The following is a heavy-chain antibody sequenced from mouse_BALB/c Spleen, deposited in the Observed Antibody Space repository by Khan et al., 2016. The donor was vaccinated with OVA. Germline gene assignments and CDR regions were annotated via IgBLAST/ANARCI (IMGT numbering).Heavy chain of an antibody. Sequence: QIQLVQSGPELKKPGETVKISCKASGYTFTNYGMNWVKQAPGKGLKWMGWINTNTGEPTYAEEFKGRFAFSLETSASTAYLQLNNLKKEDTATYFCARGNYYGSNSWFAYWGQGTLVTVSA. CDR3: ARGNYYGSNSWFAY. J-gene: IGHJ3*01. D-gene: IGHD1-1*01. CDR1: GYTFTNYG. V-gene: IGHV9-3*02. CDR2: INTNTGEP.